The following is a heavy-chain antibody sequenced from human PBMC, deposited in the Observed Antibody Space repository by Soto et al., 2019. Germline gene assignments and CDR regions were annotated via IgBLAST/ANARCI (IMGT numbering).Heavy chain of an antibody. CDR1: GFTFSSHW. V-gene: IGHV3-74*01. D-gene: IGHD3-22*01. J-gene: IGHJ5*02. CDR2: ISDDGRST. Sequence: EVQVVESGGGLVQPGGSLRLSCAASGFTFSSHWMYWVRQAPGKGLVWVSRISDDGRSTTYADSVKGRFSISRDNAKNTLYLQMNSLRSEDTAVYYCVRAMGNIHGYGRFDPWGQGTLVTVSS. CDR3: VRAMGNIHGYGRFDP.